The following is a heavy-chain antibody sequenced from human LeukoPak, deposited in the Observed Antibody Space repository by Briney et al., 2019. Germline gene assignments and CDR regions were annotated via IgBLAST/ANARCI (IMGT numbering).Heavy chain of an antibody. V-gene: IGHV4-39*01. CDR1: GGSISSSNSY. CDR3: ARRTTYFHY. D-gene: IGHD1-1*01. Sequence: SETLSLTCTVSGGSISSSNSYWGWIRPPPGKGLEWIGSIYYRGSTYFNPSLKSRVTISVDTSKSKFSLKLSAVTATDTAVYYCARRTTYFHYWGQGTLVTVSS. CDR2: IYYRGST. J-gene: IGHJ4*02.